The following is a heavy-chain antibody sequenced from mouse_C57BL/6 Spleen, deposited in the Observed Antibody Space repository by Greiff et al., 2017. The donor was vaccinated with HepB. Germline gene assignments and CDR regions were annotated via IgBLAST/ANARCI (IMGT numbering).Heavy chain of an antibody. CDR3: ARGEMITTYYYAMDY. D-gene: IGHD2-4*01. CDR2: IYPGDGDT. J-gene: IGHJ4*01. Sequence: QVQLQQSGPELVKPGASVKISCKASGYAFSSSWMNWVKQRPGKGLEWIGRIYPGDGDTNYNGKFKGKATLTADKSSSTAYMQLSSLTSEDSAVYVCARGEMITTYYYAMDYWGQGTSVTVSS. CDR1: GYAFSSSW. V-gene: IGHV1-82*01.